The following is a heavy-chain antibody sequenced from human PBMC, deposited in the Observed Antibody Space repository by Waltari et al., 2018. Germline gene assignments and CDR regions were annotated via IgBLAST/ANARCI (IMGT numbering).Heavy chain of an antibody. CDR3: ARDLESSWYLFDY. CDR1: GFPFSSYS. J-gene: IGHJ4*02. D-gene: IGHD6-13*01. Sequence: EVQLVESGGGLVKPGGSLRLSCAASGFPFSSYSMTWVRKAPGKGLEWVSSISSSSSYIYYADSVKGRFTISRDNAKNSLYLQMNSLRAEDTAVYYCARDLESSWYLFDYWGQGTLVTVSS. CDR2: ISSSSSYI. V-gene: IGHV3-21*01.